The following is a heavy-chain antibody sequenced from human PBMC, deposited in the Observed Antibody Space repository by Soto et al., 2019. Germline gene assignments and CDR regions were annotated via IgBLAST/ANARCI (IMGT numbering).Heavy chain of an antibody. CDR3: ARGLRIVPTDY. J-gene: IGHJ4*02. CDR2: ISYDGSNK. D-gene: IGHD3-16*01. CDR1: GFTFSSYA. Sequence: CAASGFTFSSYAMHWVRQAPGKGLEWVAVISYDGSNKYYADSVKGRFTISRDNSKNTLYLQMNSLRAEDTAVYYCARGLRIVPTDYWGQGTLVTVSS. V-gene: IGHV3-30-3*01.